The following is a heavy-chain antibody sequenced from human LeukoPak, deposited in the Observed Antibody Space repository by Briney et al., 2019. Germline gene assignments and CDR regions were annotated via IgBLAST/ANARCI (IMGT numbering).Heavy chain of an antibody. CDR2: ISGSGAVT. D-gene: IGHD4-17*01. J-gene: IGHJ4*02. CDR1: GFTFTSYA. CDR3: VRDRYGDYSADS. V-gene: IGHV3-23*01. Sequence: GGSLRLSCAASGFTFTSYAVSWVRQAPGKGPEWVSGISGSGAVTYYADSVKGRFTISRDTSKNTLYLQMSSLRAEDTALYYCVRDRYGDYSADSWGQGTLVTVSS.